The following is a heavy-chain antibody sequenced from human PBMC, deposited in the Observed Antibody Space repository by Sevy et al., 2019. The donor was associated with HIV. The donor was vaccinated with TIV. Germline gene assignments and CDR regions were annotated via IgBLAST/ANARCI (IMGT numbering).Heavy chain of an antibody. CDR3: AKDSYFDNTLFDY. Sequence: GGSLRLSCAASGFTLNNYAMNWVRQAPGKGLEWFSGISGSGVSTYYADSVKGRFTISRDNSKNTLYLQMNSLRAEDTAVYYCAKDSYFDNTLFDYWGQGTLVTVSS. J-gene: IGHJ4*02. CDR1: GFTLNNYA. CDR2: ISGSGVST. V-gene: IGHV3-23*01. D-gene: IGHD3-22*01.